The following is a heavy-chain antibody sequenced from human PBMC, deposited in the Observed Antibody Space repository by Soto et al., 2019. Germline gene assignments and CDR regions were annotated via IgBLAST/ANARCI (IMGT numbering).Heavy chain of an antibody. Sequence: WWSLRLSCSASVFTFGNYWMHWVRQAPGKGLVWVSRISDYGRINYADSVKDRFIISRDDARSELYLQLNDLRVEDTATYYCARGGLEPFDHWGQGALVTGSS. D-gene: IGHD1-1*01. J-gene: IGHJ4*02. CDR1: VFTFGNYW. CDR3: ARGGLEPFDH. CDR2: ISDYGRI. V-gene: IGHV3-74*01.